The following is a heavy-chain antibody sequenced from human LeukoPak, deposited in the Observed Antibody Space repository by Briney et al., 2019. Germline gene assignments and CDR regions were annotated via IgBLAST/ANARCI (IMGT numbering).Heavy chain of an antibody. J-gene: IGHJ4*02. CDR2: INPNSGGT. D-gene: IGHD1-26*01. V-gene: IGHV1-2*02. CDR1: GYTFTGYY. Sequence: ASVKVSCKASGYTFTGYYMHWVRQAPGQGLEWMGWINPNSGGTNYAQKFQGRVTMTRDTSISTAYMELSRLRSDDTAVYYCARERWERRGFDYWGQETLVTVSS. CDR3: ARERWERRGFDY.